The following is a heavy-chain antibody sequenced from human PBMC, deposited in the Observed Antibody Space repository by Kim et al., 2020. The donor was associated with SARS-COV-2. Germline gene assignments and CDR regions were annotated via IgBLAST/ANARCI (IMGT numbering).Heavy chain of an antibody. CDR3: AQLWFGELYNDY. CDR2: ISGSGGST. Sequence: GGSLRLSCAASGFTFSSYAMSWVRQAPGKGLEWVSAISGSGGSTYYADSVKGRFTISRDNSKNTLYLQMNSRRAEDTAVYYCAQLWFGELYNDYWGQGTLVTVSS. D-gene: IGHD3-10*01. CDR1: GFTFSSYA. V-gene: IGHV3-23*01. J-gene: IGHJ4*02.